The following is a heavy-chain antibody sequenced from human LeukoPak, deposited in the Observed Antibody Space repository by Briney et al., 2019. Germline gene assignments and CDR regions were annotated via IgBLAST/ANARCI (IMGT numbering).Heavy chain of an antibody. D-gene: IGHD6-19*01. Sequence: SETLSLTCTVSGGSISSYYWTWIRQHPGKGLEWIGYIHYSGNTNYNPSLKSRVTISVDTSKSQFSLKLSSVTAADTAVYYCARGNSGWYLYWGQGTLVTVSS. J-gene: IGHJ4*02. CDR3: ARGNSGWYLY. CDR1: GGSISSYY. CDR2: IHYSGNT. V-gene: IGHV4-59*01.